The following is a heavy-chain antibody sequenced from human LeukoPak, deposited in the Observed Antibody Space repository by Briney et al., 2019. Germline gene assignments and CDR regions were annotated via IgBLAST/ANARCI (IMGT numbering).Heavy chain of an antibody. D-gene: IGHD3-9*01. CDR3: AKWGDYDVLTGYYVSDY. V-gene: IGHV3-23*01. J-gene: IGHJ4*02. CDR1: GFTFSNYA. Sequence: GSLRLSCAASGFTFSNYAMSWVRQAPGKGLEWVSAITGSGGNTYYADSVKGRFTTSRDNSKNTVFLQMNSLRAEDTAVYYCAKWGDYDVLTGYYVSDYWGQGTLVTVSS. CDR2: ITGSGGNT.